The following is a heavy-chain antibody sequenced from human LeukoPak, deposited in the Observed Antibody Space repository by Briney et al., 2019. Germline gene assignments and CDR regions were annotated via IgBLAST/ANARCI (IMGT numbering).Heavy chain of an antibody. J-gene: IGHJ5*02. CDR3: ARDKDSSSAGDWFDP. CDR1: GYTFTSYG. D-gene: IGHD6-13*01. CDR2: ISAYNGNT. V-gene: IGHV1-18*01. Sequence: ASVKVSCKASGYTFTSYGISWVRQAPGQGLEWMGWISAYNGNTNYAQKLQGRVTMTTGTSTSTAYMELRSLRSDDTAVYYCARDKDSSSAGDWFDPWGQGTLVTVSS.